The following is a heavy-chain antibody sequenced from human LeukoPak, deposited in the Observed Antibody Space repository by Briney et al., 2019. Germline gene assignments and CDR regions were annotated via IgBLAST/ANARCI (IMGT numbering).Heavy chain of an antibody. D-gene: IGHD3-3*01. J-gene: IGHJ4*02. Sequence: SETLSLTCTVSGGSISSYYWSWIRQPPGKGLEWIGYIYYSGSTNYNPSLKSRVTISVDTSKNQFSLKLSSVTAADTAVYYCARGGFNDLWSGYYLDYWGQGTLVTVSS. CDR2: IYYSGST. V-gene: IGHV4-59*01. CDR3: ARGGFNDLWSGYYLDY. CDR1: GGSISSYY.